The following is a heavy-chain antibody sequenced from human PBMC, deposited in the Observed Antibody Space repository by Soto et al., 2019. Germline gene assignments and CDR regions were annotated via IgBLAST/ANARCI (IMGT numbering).Heavy chain of an antibody. D-gene: IGHD6-13*01. J-gene: IGHJ4*02. CDR1: GFTFSIYA. V-gene: IGHV3-23*01. CDR3: AKATRDGAATLIRDY. Sequence: EVQLLESGGGLVQPGGSLRLSCAAAGFTFSIYAMSWVRQAPGKGLEWVSAISGSGGSTYYADSVKGRFTISRDNSKNTLYLQMNSLRADDTAVYYCAKATRDGAATLIRDYWGQGTLVTVSS. CDR2: ISGSGGST.